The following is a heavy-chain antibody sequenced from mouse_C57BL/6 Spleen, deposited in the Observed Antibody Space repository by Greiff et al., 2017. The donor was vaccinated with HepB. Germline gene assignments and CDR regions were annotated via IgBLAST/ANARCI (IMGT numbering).Heavy chain of an antibody. J-gene: IGHJ3*01. CDR3: TETAQASWFAY. D-gene: IGHD3-2*02. V-gene: IGHV14-4*01. CDR2: IDPENGDT. Sequence: EVHLVESGAELVRPGASVKLSCTASGFNIKDDYMHWVKQRPEQGLEWIGWIDPENGDTEYASKFQGTATITADTSSNTAYLQLSSLTSEDTAVYYCTETAQASWFAYWGQGTLVTVSA. CDR1: GFNIKDDY.